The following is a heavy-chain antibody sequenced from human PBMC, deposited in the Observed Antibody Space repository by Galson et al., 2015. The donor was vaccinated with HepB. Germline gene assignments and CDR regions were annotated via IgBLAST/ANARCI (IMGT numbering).Heavy chain of an antibody. D-gene: IGHD3-10*01. CDR2: SSSNGRTK. J-gene: IGHJ6*02. CDR3: ARVLGDKRVTDYYGMDV. V-gene: IGHV3-11*01. CDR1: GFRLSDYY. Sequence: LRLSCAVSGFRLSDYYMSWIRQAPGKGLECISYSSSNGRTKYYADSVKGRFTISRDNTKNSLYLHLNSLGAEDTAVYYCARVLGDKRVTDYYGMDVWGQGTTVTVSS.